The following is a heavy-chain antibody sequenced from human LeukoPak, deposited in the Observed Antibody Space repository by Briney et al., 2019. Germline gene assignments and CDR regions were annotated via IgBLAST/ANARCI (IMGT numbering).Heavy chain of an antibody. CDR2: IKKDGSET. D-gene: IGHD4-17*01. J-gene: IGHJ4*02. V-gene: IGHV3-7*01. CDR3: ATGDGDSRYYFDS. Sequence: PGGSLRLSCAASGFTFSSYWMSWVRQAPGKGLEWVANIKKDGSETYYLDSAKGRFTISRDNAKNTLYLQVNSLRAEDTAVYYCATGDGDSRYYFDSWGQGTLVTVSS. CDR1: GFTFSSYW.